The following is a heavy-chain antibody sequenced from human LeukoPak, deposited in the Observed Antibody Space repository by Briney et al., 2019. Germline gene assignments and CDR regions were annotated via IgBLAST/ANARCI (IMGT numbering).Heavy chain of an antibody. CDR3: AKDRRESGTYNWFDP. V-gene: IGHV3-23*01. CDR1: GFTFSSYA. D-gene: IGHD1-7*01. Sequence: PGGALRLSCAASGFTFSSYAMSWVRQAPGKGREWVSSISGSGGSTYYADSVKGRFTISRDTSNNTLYLQMNSLRAEDTAVYYCAKDRRESGTYNWFDPWGQGTLVTVSS. CDR2: ISGSGGST. J-gene: IGHJ5*02.